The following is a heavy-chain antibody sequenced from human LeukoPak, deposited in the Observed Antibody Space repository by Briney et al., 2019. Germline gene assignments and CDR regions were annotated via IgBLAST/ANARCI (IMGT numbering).Heavy chain of an antibody. D-gene: IGHD2-15*01. V-gene: IGHV3-23*01. Sequence: PGGSLRLSCTASGFTFSSCAMSWVRQAPGKGLEWVSAISGSGGSTYYADSVRGRFTISRDNSRNTLYLQMNSLRAEDTAIYYCAKNGDRGAYCSGGTCYPYYYYYMDVWGKGTTVTISS. CDR1: GFTFSSCA. CDR3: AKNGDRGAYCSGGTCYPYYYYYMDV. CDR2: ISGSGGST. J-gene: IGHJ6*03.